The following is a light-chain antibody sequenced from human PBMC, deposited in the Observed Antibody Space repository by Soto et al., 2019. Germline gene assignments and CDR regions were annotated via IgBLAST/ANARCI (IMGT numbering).Light chain of an antibody. CDR2: EVS. CDR3: CSYAGSSTYYV. J-gene: IGLJ1*01. Sequence: QSALTQPASVSGSPGQSITISCTGTSSDVGSYNLVSWYQQHPGKAPKLMIYEVSKRPSGVSTRFSGSKSGNTASLTISGLQAEDEAEYYCCSYAGSSTYYVFGTGTKLTVL. V-gene: IGLV2-23*02. CDR1: SSDVGSYNL.